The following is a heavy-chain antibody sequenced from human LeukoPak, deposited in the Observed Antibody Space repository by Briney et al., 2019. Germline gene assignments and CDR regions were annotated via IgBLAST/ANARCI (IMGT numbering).Heavy chain of an antibody. V-gene: IGHV3-21*01. Sequence: GGSLRLSCAASGFTFSTYTMNWVRQAPGKGLEWVSSISSSRSYIYYADSVKGRFTISRDNAKNSLYLQMNGLRAEDTAVYYCARDQRGYSYGSHIFDYWGQGILVTVSS. J-gene: IGHJ4*02. CDR2: ISSSRSYI. D-gene: IGHD5-18*01. CDR3: ARDQRGYSYGSHIFDY. CDR1: GFTFSTYT.